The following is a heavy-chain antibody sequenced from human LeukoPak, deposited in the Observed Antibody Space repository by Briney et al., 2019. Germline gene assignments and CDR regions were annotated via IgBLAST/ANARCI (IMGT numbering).Heavy chain of an antibody. J-gene: IGHJ4*02. Sequence: AGGSPRLSCAASGFTFSNAKMSWVRQAPGKGLEWVGRIKSKTDGGTTDYAAPVKGRFTISRDDSKNTLYLEMNSLKSEDTAVYYCTKYNYDLEGFDYWGQGTLVTVSS. CDR1: GFTFSNAK. D-gene: IGHD3/OR15-3a*01. CDR3: TKYNYDLEGFDY. V-gene: IGHV3-15*01. CDR2: IKSKTDGGTT.